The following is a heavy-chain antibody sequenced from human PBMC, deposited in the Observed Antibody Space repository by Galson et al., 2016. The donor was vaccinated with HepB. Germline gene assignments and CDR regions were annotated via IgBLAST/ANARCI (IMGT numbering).Heavy chain of an antibody. CDR3: ARDSGRGWYDFH. V-gene: IGHV1-3*04. CDR2: VNTFTGDP. Sequence: SVKVSCKASGYTFNMFAIHWVRQAPGQRPEWMGWVNTFTGDPEYSQKFQGRVSITRDTSASTAYMELSSLASEDTAVYYCARDSGRGWYDFHWGQGTLVTVSS. J-gene: IGHJ4*02. CDR1: GYTFNMFA. D-gene: IGHD6-19*01.